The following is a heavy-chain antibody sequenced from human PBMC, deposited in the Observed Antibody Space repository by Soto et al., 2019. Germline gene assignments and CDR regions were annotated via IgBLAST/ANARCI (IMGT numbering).Heavy chain of an antibody. Sequence: PGESLKISCKGSGYSFTSYWISWVRQMPGKGLEWMGRIYPSDSDTNYSPSFQGHVTISADKSISTAYLQWSSLKASDIAMFYCARLGPHCISTSCYLDYWGQGTLVTVSS. CDR1: GYSFTSYW. V-gene: IGHV5-10-1*01. D-gene: IGHD2-2*01. J-gene: IGHJ4*02. CDR3: ARLGPHCISTSCYLDY. CDR2: IYPSDSDT.